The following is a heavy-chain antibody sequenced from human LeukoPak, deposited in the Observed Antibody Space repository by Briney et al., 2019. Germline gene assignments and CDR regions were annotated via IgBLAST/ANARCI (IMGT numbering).Heavy chain of an antibody. CDR2: IKSKTDGGTT. CDR3: ARDLDYYDSSGSLGY. Sequence: PGGSLRLSCAASGFTFSNAWMSWVRQAQGKGLEWVGRIKSKTDGGTTDYAAPVKGRFTISRDNSKNTLYLQMNSLRAEDTAVYYCARDLDYYDSSGSLGYWGQGTLVTVSS. D-gene: IGHD3-22*01. J-gene: IGHJ4*02. V-gene: IGHV3-15*01. CDR1: GFTFSNAW.